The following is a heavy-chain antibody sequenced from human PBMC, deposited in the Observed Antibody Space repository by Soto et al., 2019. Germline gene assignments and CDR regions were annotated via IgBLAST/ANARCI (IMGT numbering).Heavy chain of an antibody. V-gene: IGHV3-53*04. D-gene: IGHD6-13*01. CDR1: GFTVSSNY. J-gene: IGHJ4*02. Sequence: EVQLVESGGGLVQPGGSLRLSCAASGFTVSSNYMSWVRQAPGKGLEWVSVIYSGGSTYYADSVKGRFTISRHNSKNTPYLQMSSLRAEDTAVYYCVRARERAAAGMGKDWGQGTLVTASS. CDR2: IYSGGST. CDR3: VRARERAAAGMGKD.